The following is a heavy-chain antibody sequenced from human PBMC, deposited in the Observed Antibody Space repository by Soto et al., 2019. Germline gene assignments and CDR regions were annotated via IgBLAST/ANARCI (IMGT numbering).Heavy chain of an antibody. V-gene: IGHV1-18*01. Sequence: ASLKVSCKASGYTFTSYGISWVRHAPGQGLEWMGWISAYNGNTNYAQKLQGRVTMTTDTSTSTAYMELRSLRSDDTAVYYCARAGYCGGDCYSGIAVERAYYYYYGMDVWGQGTTVTVSS. CDR2: ISAYNGNT. D-gene: IGHD2-21*02. CDR1: GYTFTSYG. CDR3: ARAGYCGGDCYSGIAVERAYYYYYGMDV. J-gene: IGHJ6*02.